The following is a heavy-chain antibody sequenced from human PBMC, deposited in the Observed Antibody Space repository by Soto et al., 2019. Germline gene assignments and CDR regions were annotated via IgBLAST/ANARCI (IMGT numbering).Heavy chain of an antibody. CDR1: GFTVSSNY. CDR2: IYSGGST. D-gene: IGHD3-3*01. J-gene: IGHJ6*02. CDR3: ARDFRSGSYYYYGMDV. Sequence: GGSLRLSCAASGFTVSSNYMSWVRQAPGKGLEWVSVIYSGGSTYYADSVKGRFTISRDNSKNTLYPQMNSLRAEDTAVYYCARDFRSGSYYYYGMDVWGQGTTVTVSS. V-gene: IGHV3-53*01.